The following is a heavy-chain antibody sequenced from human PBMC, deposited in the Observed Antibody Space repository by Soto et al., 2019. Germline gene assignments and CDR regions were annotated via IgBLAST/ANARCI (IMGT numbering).Heavy chain of an antibody. CDR1: GFTFSDYY. CDR3: VRESRTDEDGYDARGYYFDY. V-gene: IGHV3-11*06. J-gene: IGHJ4*02. Sequence: QVQLVESGGGLVKPGGSLRLACAASGFTFSDYYMSWVRQAPGKGLEWVSFIRLGDSYKKTADSVKGRFTISRDNAQNALYLQMNSLRAEDTGLYYCVRESRTDEDGYDARGYYFDYWGQGTLVTVSS. D-gene: IGHD5-12*01. CDR2: IRLGDSYK.